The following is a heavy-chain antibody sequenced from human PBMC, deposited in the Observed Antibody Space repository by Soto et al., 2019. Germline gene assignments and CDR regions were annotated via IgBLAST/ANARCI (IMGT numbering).Heavy chain of an antibody. J-gene: IGHJ4*02. CDR1: GGSISSGGYY. V-gene: IGHV4-31*03. CDR2: IYYSGST. CDR3: ARGRTYRGYSGYDRGGFDY. Sequence: SETLSLTCTVSGGSISSGGYYWSWIRQHPGKGLEWIGYIYYSGSTYYNPSLKSRVTISVDTSMNQFSLKLSSVTAADTAVYYCARGRTYRGYSGYDRGGFDYWGQGTLVTVSS. D-gene: IGHD5-12*01.